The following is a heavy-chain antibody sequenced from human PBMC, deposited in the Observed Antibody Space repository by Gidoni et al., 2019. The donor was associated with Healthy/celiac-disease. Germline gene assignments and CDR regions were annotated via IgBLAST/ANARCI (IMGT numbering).Heavy chain of an antibody. CDR1: GGTFSSYA. V-gene: IGHV1-69*10. CDR3: ARDEVWRTTSGWKPYYFDY. J-gene: IGHJ4*02. Sequence: QSGAEVMTPGSSVKVSCKASGGTFSSYAIRWVRQAPGKGLEWMGGIIPILGIANYAQKCQGRVTITADKSTSTAYMELSSLRSEDTAVYYCARDEVWRTTSGWKPYYFDYWGQGTLVTVSS. D-gene: IGHD6-19*01. CDR2: IIPILGIA.